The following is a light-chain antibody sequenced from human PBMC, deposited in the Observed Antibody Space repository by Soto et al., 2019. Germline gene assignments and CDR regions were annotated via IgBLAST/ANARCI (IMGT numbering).Light chain of an antibody. CDR2: SAS. J-gene: IGKJ2*01. CDR1: QSMSDS. V-gene: IGKV1-39*01. Sequence: DIQLTQSPSSLSASVGDRVTITCRASQSMSDSLNWYQQKSGKAPKLLIYSASSLESGVPSRFSGSGSGTDFTLTISCLQPEDFGTYFCQQSYSNSYTFGQG. CDR3: QQSYSNSYT.